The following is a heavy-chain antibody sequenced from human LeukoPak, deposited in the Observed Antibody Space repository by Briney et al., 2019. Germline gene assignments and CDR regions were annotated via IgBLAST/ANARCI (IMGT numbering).Heavy chain of an antibody. J-gene: IGHJ3*02. Sequence: GGSLRLSCAASGFTFSSYSMNWVRQAPGKGLEWVSSISSSSSYIYYADSVKGRFTISRDNAKNSLYLQMNSLRAEDTAVYYCARDRSGPGAFDIWGQGTMVTVSS. CDR1: GFTFSSYS. CDR3: ARDRSGPGAFDI. D-gene: IGHD3-10*01. V-gene: IGHV3-21*01. CDR2: ISSSSSYI.